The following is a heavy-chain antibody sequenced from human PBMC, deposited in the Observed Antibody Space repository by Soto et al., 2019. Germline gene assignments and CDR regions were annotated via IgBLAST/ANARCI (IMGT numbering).Heavy chain of an antibody. Sequence: QVQLVQSGTEVRKPGASVKVSCKASGYTFTSYHISWVRQAPGQGLEWMGWISAYNGNTNYAQKLQGSGTMTTDTSASTGYMELRSLRYDETDVYYCAGASPPPREWGQGTLVTVSS. CDR1: GYTFTSYH. J-gene: IGHJ4*02. CDR3: AGASPPPRE. CDR2: ISAYNGNT. V-gene: IGHV1-18*01.